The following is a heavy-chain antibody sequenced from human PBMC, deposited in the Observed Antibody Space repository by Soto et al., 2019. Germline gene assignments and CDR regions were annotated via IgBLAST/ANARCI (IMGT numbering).Heavy chain of an antibody. V-gene: IGHV4-34*01. CDR1: GGSFSDYY. D-gene: IGHD2-15*01. J-gene: IGHJ5*02. Sequence: PSETLSLTCAVYGGSFSDYYWSWIRQPSGKGLEWIGEINHTGSTNYNPSLKSRVTISVDTSKNQFSLKLSSVTAADTAVYYCARVRRHIFISWGRGTLVTVS. CDR3: ARVRRHIFIS. CDR2: INHTGST.